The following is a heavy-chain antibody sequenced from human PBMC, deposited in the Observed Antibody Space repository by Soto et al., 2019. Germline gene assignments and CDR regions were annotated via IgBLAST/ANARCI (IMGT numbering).Heavy chain of an antibody. V-gene: IGHV3-33*01. CDR1: GFTFSSYG. D-gene: IGHD4-17*01. CDR3: ARDGPYGDYYYYYGMDV. Sequence: QVQLVESGGGVVQPGRSLRLSCAASGFTFSSYGMHWVRQAPGKGLEWVAVIWYDGSNKYYGDSVKGRFTISRDNSKNTLYLQMNSLRAEDTAVYYCARDGPYGDYYYYYGMDVWGQGTTVTVSS. CDR2: IWYDGSNK. J-gene: IGHJ6*02.